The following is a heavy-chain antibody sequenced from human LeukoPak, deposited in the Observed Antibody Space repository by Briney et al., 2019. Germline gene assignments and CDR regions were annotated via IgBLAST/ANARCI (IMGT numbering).Heavy chain of an antibody. CDR2: INDSGGST. Sequence: SGGSLRLSCAASGFTFSNYAMSWVRQAPGKGLEWVSAINDSGGSTYYADSVKGRFTISRDNSKNTLYLQMNSLRAEDTAVYYCARTGLTYLTTVTTWFDYWGQGTLVTVSS. V-gene: IGHV3-23*01. CDR3: ARTGLTYLTTVTTWFDY. D-gene: IGHD4-17*01. CDR1: GFTFSNYA. J-gene: IGHJ4*02.